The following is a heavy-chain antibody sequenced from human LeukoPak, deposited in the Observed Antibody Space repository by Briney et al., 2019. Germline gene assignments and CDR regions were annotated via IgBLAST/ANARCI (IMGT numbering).Heavy chain of an antibody. CDR2: ISYDGSNK. V-gene: IGHV3-30*04. J-gene: IGHJ4*02. CDR1: GFTFSSYA. Sequence: GALGLSCAASGFTFSSYAMHWVRQAPGKGLEGGAVISYDGSNKYYADSVKGRFTISRDNSKDTLYLQMNSLRAEDTAVYYCARAYSSSWYLDYWGQGTLVTVSS. CDR3: ARAYSSSWYLDY. D-gene: IGHD6-13*01.